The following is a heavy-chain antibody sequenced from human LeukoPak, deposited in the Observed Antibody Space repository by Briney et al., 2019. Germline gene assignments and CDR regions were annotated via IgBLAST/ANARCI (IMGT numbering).Heavy chain of an antibody. D-gene: IGHD3-22*01. CDR1: VYTFTSYY. Sequence: ASVKVSCKASVYTFTSYYMHWVRQAPGQGLEWMGIINPSGGSTRYAQKFQGRVTMTRDMSTSTVYMELSSLRSEDTAVYYCARCHYDSSGYSSHWGQGTLVTVSS. CDR2: INPSGGST. V-gene: IGHV1-46*01. CDR3: ARCHYDSSGYSSH. J-gene: IGHJ4*02.